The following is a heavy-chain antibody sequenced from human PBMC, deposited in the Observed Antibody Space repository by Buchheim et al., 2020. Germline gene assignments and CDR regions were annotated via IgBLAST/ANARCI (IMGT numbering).Heavy chain of an antibody. CDR2: IKQVGSEK. CDR3: ARSLYCTSCTCYAGPYYFDY. CDR1: GFTFSGYW. V-gene: IGHV3-7*01. D-gene: IGHD2/OR15-2a*01. J-gene: IGHJ4*02. Sequence: EIQLVESGGDLVQPGGSLRLSCAASGFTFSGYWMTWVRQAPGRGLEWVANIKQVGSEKYYVDSVKGRFTISRDNAKNSLYLQMNSLRAEDTAVYYCARSLYCTSCTCYAGPYYFDYWGQGTL.